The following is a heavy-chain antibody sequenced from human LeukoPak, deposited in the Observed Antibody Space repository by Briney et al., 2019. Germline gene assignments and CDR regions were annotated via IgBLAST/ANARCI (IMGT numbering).Heavy chain of an antibody. CDR3: ARVFCSSASCYIFVRGYYYMDV. Sequence: GGSLRLSCAASGFTFSSYSMNWVRQAPGKGLEWVSSISSSSSYIYYADSVKGRFTISRDNAKNSLYLQMNSLRAEDTAVYYCARVFCSSASCYIFVRGYYYMDVWGKGTTVPVSS. J-gene: IGHJ6*03. CDR1: GFTFSSYS. CDR2: ISSSSSYI. V-gene: IGHV3-21*01. D-gene: IGHD2-2*02.